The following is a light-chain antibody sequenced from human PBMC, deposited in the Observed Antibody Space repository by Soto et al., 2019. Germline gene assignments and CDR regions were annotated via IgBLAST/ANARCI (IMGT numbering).Light chain of an antibody. CDR2: GAS. V-gene: IGKV3-15*01. Sequence: EIVLTQSPATLSVSPGERVTLSCRASQSVDINLAWYQQKPSQAPRLLIYGASTRATDMPGRFSGRGAGAEFTLTISSLQSEDFAVYYCQQYRSWPRTFGQGTKVDI. CDR3: QQYRSWPRT. CDR1: QSVDIN. J-gene: IGKJ1*01.